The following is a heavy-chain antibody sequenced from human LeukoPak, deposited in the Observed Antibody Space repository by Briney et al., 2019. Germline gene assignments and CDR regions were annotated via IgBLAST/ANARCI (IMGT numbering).Heavy chain of an antibody. Sequence: MGWMNPNSGNTGYAQKFQGRVTITRNTSISTAYMELSSLRSEDTAVYYCAREGVAGTGLDYWGQGTLVTVSS. J-gene: IGHJ4*02. D-gene: IGHD6-13*01. CDR2: MNPNSGNT. V-gene: IGHV1-8*03. CDR3: AREGVAGTGLDY.